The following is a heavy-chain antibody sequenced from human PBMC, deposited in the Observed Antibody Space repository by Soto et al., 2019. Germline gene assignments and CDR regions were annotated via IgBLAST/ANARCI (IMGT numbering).Heavy chain of an antibody. D-gene: IGHD2-2*01. CDR1: GFTFSSYS. CDR2: ISSSSSTI. V-gene: IGHV3-48*01. J-gene: IGHJ4*02. Sequence: EVQLVESGGGVVQPGGSLRLSCAASGFTFSSYSMNWVRQAPGKGLEWVSYISSSSSTIYYADSVKGRFTISRDNAKNTRYLHMNCLGAEDTAEYYCARGGGYDNYWRQGPLVTVPS. CDR3: ARGGGYDNY.